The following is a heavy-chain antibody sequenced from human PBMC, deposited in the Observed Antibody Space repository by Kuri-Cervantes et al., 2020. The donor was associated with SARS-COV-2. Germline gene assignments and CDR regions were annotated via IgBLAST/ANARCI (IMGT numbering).Heavy chain of an antibody. J-gene: IGHJ3*02. CDR2: ISGSGGST. V-gene: IGHV3-23*01. CDR1: GFTFSSYA. CDR3: AEDLGYPAASDAFDI. Sequence: GESLKISCAASGFTFSSYAMSWVRQAPGKGLEWVSAISGSGGSTYYADSVKGRFTISRDNSKNTLYLQMNSLRAEDTAVYYCAEDLGYPAASDAFDIWGQGTRGT. D-gene: IGHD5-18*01.